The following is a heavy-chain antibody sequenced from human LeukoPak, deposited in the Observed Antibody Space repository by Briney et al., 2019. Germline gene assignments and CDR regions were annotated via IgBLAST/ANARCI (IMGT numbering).Heavy chain of an antibody. CDR2: MSPKSGNT. V-gene: IGHV1-8*01. CDR1: GYTFTSYD. J-gene: IGHJ4*02. Sequence: GASVKVSCKASGYTFTSYDINWVRQATGQGLKWMGWMSPKSGNTGYAQKFQGRVTMTSNTAISTAYMELSSLRSEDTAVYYCVRTPPNWGADYWGQGTLVTVSS. CDR3: VRTPPNWGADY. D-gene: IGHD7-27*01.